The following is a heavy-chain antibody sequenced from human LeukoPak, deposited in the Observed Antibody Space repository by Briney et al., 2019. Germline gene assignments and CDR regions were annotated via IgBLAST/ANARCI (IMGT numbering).Heavy chain of an antibody. Sequence: GGSLRLSCAASGFTFSNYAMMWVRQARGKRLEWVSSITGSGDGTYYADSVRGRFTISRDNSENTLYLQLNSLRAEDTAVYFCVKGFVHPTYYFDYWGQGTLVTVSS. J-gene: IGHJ4*02. CDR1: GFTFSNYA. D-gene: IGHD3-10*01. CDR3: VKGFVHPTYYFDY. V-gene: IGHV3-23*01. CDR2: ITGSGDGT.